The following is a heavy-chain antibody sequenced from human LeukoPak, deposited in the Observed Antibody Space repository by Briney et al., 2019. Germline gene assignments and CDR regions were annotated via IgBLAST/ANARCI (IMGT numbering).Heavy chain of an antibody. CDR3: ARALQYCSGGSCYPGLAAWFDP. CDR2: ISSDAETF. CDR1: GFFFSDFY. J-gene: IGHJ5*02. V-gene: IGHV3-11*01. Sequence: GGSLRLSCAASGFFFSDFYINWIRQAPGKGLEWVAYISSDAETFSYADSVKGRFTISRDNAKKSVYLQLNSLTAGDTAIYYCARALQYCSGGSCYPGLAAWFDPWGQGTLVTVSS. D-gene: IGHD2-15*01.